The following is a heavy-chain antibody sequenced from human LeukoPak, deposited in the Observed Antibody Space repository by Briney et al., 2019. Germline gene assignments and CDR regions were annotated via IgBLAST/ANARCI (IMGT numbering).Heavy chain of an antibody. V-gene: IGHV3-48*01. D-gene: IGHD6-25*01. CDR2: ISSSSSTI. Sequence: GFTFXSYXXXXVRQAXGKGXXXVSYISSSSSTIYYADSVKGRFTISRDNAKNSLYLQMNSLRAEDTAVYYCARGLAAVDAFDIWGQGTMVTVSS. J-gene: IGHJ3*02. CDR3: ARGLAAVDAFDI. CDR1: GFTFXSYX.